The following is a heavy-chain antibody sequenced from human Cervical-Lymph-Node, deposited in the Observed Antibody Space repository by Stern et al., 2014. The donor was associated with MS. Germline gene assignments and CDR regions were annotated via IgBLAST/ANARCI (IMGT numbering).Heavy chain of an antibody. D-gene: IGHD5-18*01. CDR1: GFTFSSYA. CDR2: ISYDGSNK. Sequence: VQLVESGGGVVQPGRSLRLSCAASGFTFSSYAMHWVRQAPGKGLEWVAVISYDGSNKYYADSVKGRFTISRDNSKNTLYLQMNSLRAEDTAVYYCARDAPMVTGSAFDIWGQGTMVTVSS. CDR3: ARDAPMVTGSAFDI. V-gene: IGHV3-30*01. J-gene: IGHJ3*02.